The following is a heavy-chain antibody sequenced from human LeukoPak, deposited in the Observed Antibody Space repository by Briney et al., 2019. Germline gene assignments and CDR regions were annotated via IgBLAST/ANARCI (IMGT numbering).Heavy chain of an antibody. CDR3: ARRVSSGWFEYYYYYMDV. Sequence: PSETLSLTCTVSGGSISSYYWSWIRQPPGKGLEWIGYIYYSGSTNYNPSLKSRVTISVDTSKNQFSLKLSSVTAADTAVYYCARRVSSGWFEYYYYYMDVWGKGTTVTVSS. V-gene: IGHV4-59*12. J-gene: IGHJ6*03. CDR1: GGSISSYY. CDR2: IYYSGST. D-gene: IGHD6-19*01.